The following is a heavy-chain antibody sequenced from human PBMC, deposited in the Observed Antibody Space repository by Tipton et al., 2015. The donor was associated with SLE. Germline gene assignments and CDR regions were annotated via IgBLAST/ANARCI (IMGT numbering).Heavy chain of an antibody. V-gene: IGHV4-34*01. CDR3: AKDQYQLLRSLADY. CDR2: INHSGST. D-gene: IGHD2-2*01. CDR1: GGSFSGYY. Sequence: TLSLTCAVYGGSFSGYYWSWIRQPPGKGLEWIGEINHSGSTNYNPSLKSRVTISVGTSKNQFSLKLSSVTAADTAVYYCAKDQYQLLRSLADYWGQGTLVTVSS. J-gene: IGHJ4*02.